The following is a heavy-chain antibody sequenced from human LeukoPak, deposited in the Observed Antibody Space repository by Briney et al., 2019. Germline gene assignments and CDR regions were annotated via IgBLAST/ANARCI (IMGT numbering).Heavy chain of an antibody. D-gene: IGHD2-2*02. J-gene: IGHJ4*02. CDR2: INPNSGGT. V-gene: IGHV1-2*02. CDR1: GYTFTGYY. CDR3: ARDSGYCSSTSCYTDFVFDY. Sequence: ASVKVSCKASGYTFTGYYMRWVRQAPGQGLEWMGWINPNSGGTNYAQKFQGRVTMTRDTSISTAYMELSRLRSDDTAVYYCARDSGYCSSTSCYTDFVFDYWGQGTLVTVSS.